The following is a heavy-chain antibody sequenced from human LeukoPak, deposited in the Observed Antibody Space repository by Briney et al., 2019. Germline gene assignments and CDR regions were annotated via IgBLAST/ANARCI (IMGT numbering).Heavy chain of an antibody. V-gene: IGHV4-59*01. J-gene: IGHJ4*02. Sequence: PSETLSLTCTVSGGSLSPYNWNWIRQPPGKGLEWIGYIYYNGNTNYNPSLKSRASISIDTSKQQFSLRLSSVTAADTAVYYCARGGSRAVTAVIVDYWGQGNLVTVSS. CDR2: IYYNGNT. CDR3: ARGGSRAVTAVIVDY. CDR1: GGSLSPYN. D-gene: IGHD2-21*01.